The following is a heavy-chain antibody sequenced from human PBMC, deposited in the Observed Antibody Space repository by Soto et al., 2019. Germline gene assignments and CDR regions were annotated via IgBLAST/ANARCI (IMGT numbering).Heavy chain of an antibody. CDR2: TYYSGST. J-gene: IGHJ6*03. CDR3: ARASNYYYYYMDV. Sequence: PSETLSLTCTVSGGSISNYYWSWIRQPPGKGLEWVGYTYYSGSTKYNPSLKSRVTISIDTSKNQFSLKLSSVTTADTAVYYCARASNYYYYYMDVWGKGTKVTVSS. CDR1: GGSISNYY. V-gene: IGHV4-59*01. D-gene: IGHD4-4*01.